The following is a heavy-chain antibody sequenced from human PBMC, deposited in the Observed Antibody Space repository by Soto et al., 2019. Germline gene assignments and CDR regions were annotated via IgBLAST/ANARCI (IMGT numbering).Heavy chain of an antibody. CDR2: VYWDDEK. J-gene: IGHJ4*02. D-gene: IGHD5-12*01. CDR1: GFSLNTPGTG. V-gene: IGHV2-5*02. Sequence: QITLTESGPTLVKPTQTLTLTCSFSGFSLNTPGTGVGWIRQRPGEALEWLALVYWDDEKPYSPSLRGRPTISKDAPRNPVALTMIHVDPVDTGTYYCANRPPAYSAYDLAYWGQGTLVIVSS. CDR3: ANRPPAYSAYDLAY.